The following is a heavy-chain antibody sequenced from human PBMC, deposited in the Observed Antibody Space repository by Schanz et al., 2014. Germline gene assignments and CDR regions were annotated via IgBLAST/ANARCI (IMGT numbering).Heavy chain of an antibody. Sequence: DVQLVESGGDLVQPGRSLRLSCAASGFTFDEYGMHWVRQAPGKGLEWVSGISWNGGFIAYGDAVKGRFTISRDNSKNSLYLQMNSLRTEDTALYYCAKDSRGSSFDMDVWGQGTTVTVSS. V-gene: IGHV3-9*01. CDR3: AKDSRGSSFDMDV. J-gene: IGHJ6*02. D-gene: IGHD1-26*01. CDR1: GFTFDEYG. CDR2: ISWNGGFI.